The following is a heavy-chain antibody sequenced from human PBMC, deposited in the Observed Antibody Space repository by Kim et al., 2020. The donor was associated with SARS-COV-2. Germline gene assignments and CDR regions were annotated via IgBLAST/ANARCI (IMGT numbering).Heavy chain of an antibody. J-gene: IGHJ4*02. CDR2: ISSSSSYT. CDR3: ARALYSSGLLDY. D-gene: IGHD6-19*01. Sequence: GGSLRLSCAASGFTFSDYYMSWIRQAPGKGLEWVSYISSSSSYTNYADSVKGRFTISRDNAKNSLYLQMNSLRAEDTAVYYCARALYSSGLLDYWGQGTLVTVSS. V-gene: IGHV3-11*05. CDR1: GFTFSDYY.